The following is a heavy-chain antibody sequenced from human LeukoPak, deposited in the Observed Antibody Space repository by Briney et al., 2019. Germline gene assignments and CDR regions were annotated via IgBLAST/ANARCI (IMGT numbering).Heavy chain of an antibody. CDR2: IYTSGST. D-gene: IGHD2-15*01. V-gene: IGHV4-4*07. J-gene: IGHJ4*02. CDR1: GGSISSYY. Sequence: SETLSLTCTVSGGSISSYYWSWIRQPAGKGLEWIGRIYTSGSTNYNPSLKNRATLSVDTSNNQFSLRLNSVTAADTAVYYCAREDVGYCDGGSCPYYFDYWGQGTLVTVSS. CDR3: AREDVGYCDGGSCPYYFDY.